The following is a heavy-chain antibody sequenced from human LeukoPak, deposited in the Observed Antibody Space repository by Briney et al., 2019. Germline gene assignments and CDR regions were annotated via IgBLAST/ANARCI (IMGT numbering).Heavy chain of an antibody. Sequence: ASVKVSCKASGYTFTGYYMQWVRQAPGQGLEWMGWINPNSGGTNYAQKFQGRVTMTRDTSISTAYMELSRLRSDDTAVYYCARVGGQQLVYFYGMDVWGQGTTVTASS. CDR2: INPNSGGT. CDR3: ARVGGQQLVYFYGMDV. CDR1: GYTFTGYY. J-gene: IGHJ6*02. V-gene: IGHV1-2*02. D-gene: IGHD6-13*01.